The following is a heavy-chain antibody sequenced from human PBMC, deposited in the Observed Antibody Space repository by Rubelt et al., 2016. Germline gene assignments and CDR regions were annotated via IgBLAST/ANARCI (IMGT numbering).Heavy chain of an antibody. V-gene: IGHV4-34*01. Sequence: QVQLQQWGAGLLKPSETLSLTCAVYGGSFSGYYWSWIRQPPGKGLEWIGSIYYSGSTYYNPSLKSRVTISVDTSKNQFSRKLSSVAAADTAVYYCARRRYDTIDYWGQGTLVTVSS. CDR1: GGSFSGYY. D-gene: IGHD3-22*01. J-gene: IGHJ4*02. CDR2: IYYSGST. CDR3: ARRRYDTIDY.